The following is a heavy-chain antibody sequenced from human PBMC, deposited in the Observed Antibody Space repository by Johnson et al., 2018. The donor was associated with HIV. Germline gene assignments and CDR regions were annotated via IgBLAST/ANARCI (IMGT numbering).Heavy chain of an antibody. CDR3: ARDWNNCNYGVPDAFDI. D-gene: IGHD1-7*01. V-gene: IGHV3-30*03. CDR2: ISYDGSKK. CDR1: GFTFSDYY. Sequence: QVQLVESGGGLVKPGGSLRLSCAASGFTFSDYYMSWIRQAPGKGLEWGTMISYDGSKKYYADSVKGRLTISRDNSKNTLYLQMNSLRAEDTAVYYCARDWNNCNYGVPDAFDIWGQGTMVTVSS. J-gene: IGHJ3*02.